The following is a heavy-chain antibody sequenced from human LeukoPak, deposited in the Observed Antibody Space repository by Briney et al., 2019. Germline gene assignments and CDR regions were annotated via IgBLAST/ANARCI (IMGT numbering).Heavy chain of an antibody. Sequence: SETLSLTCTVSGGSISSYYWSWIRQPPGKGLEWIGYIYYSGNTNYNPSLKSRVTISVDTSKNQFSLKLSSVTAADTAVYYCARLRTKQWLVLYYFDYWGQGTLVTVSS. D-gene: IGHD6-19*01. J-gene: IGHJ4*02. V-gene: IGHV4-59*08. CDR1: GGSISSYY. CDR3: ARLRTKQWLVLYYFDY. CDR2: IYYSGNT.